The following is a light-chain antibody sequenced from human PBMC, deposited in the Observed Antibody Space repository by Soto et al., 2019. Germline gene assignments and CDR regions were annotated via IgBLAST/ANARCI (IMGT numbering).Light chain of an antibody. CDR2: GAS. CDR1: QSVSNNF. CDR3: QQYATSPPRT. Sequence: EIVLTQSPGTLSLSPGERATLSCRASQSVSNNFLAWYQQKPGQAPRLLIYGASSRATGIPDRFSGSGSGTDFTLTISRLETEDFGVYYCQQYATSPPRTFGQGTKVDIK. V-gene: IGKV3-20*01. J-gene: IGKJ1*01.